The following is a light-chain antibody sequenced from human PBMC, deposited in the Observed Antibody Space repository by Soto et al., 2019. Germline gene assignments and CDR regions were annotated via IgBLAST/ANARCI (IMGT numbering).Light chain of an antibody. Sequence: DIQMTXXXXPLFASVGEDVTVPCRVDQWVSGWLAWYQQKPGEAPKLLIYDASALPRGVPSRFSGSGSGTKFTLTIASLQPDDFATYYCQQYETFSGTFGPGTKVDIK. V-gene: IGKV1-5*01. CDR2: DAS. J-gene: IGKJ1*01. CDR3: QQYETFSGT. CDR1: QWVSGW.